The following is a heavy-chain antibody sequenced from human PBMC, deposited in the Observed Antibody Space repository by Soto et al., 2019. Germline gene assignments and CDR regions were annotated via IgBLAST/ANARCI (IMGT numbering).Heavy chain of an antibody. Sequence: QVQLVQSGAEVRQPASSVKVSCKTSGGTFSSYAISWVRQAPGQGLEWMGGIVPIVDTSTYAQKFQGRVTITADESTSTAYMMLSSLRSDDTAIFYCVRVVAIPGYPDNWGQGTLVTVSS. CDR1: GGTFSSYA. CDR2: IVPIVDTS. J-gene: IGHJ4*02. CDR3: VRVVAIPGYPDN. D-gene: IGHD5-12*01. V-gene: IGHV1-69*12.